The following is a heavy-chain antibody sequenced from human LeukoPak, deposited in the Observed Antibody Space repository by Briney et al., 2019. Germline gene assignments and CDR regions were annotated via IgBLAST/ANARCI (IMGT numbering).Heavy chain of an antibody. CDR3: ATSVIDTAMVDFNYLDY. V-gene: IGHV1-18*01. CDR2: ISAYNGNT. Sequence: ASVKVSCKASGYTFTSYGISWVRQAPGQGLERMGGISAYNGNTNYAQKLQGRVTMTTDTSTSTACMELRSLRSDDTAVYYCATSVIDTAMVDFNYLDYWGQGTLVTVSS. CDR1: GYTFTSYG. J-gene: IGHJ4*02. D-gene: IGHD5-18*01.